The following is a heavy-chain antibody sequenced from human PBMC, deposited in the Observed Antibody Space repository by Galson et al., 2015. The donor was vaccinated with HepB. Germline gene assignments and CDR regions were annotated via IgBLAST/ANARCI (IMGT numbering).Heavy chain of an antibody. J-gene: IGHJ6*03. CDR2: ISGSGGST. CDR3: AKADGYCSSTSCYKGSSYYYYYMDV. CDR1: GFTFSSYA. Sequence: SLRLSCAASGFTFSSYAMSWVRQATGKGLGWVSAISGSGGSTYYADSVKGRFTISRDNSKNTLYLQMNSLRAEDTAVYYCAKADGYCSSTSCYKGSSYYYYYMDVWGKGTTVTVSS. D-gene: IGHD2-2*03. V-gene: IGHV3-23*01.